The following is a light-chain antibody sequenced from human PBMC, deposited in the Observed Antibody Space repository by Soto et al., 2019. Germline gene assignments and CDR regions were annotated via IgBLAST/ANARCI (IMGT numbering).Light chain of an antibody. V-gene: IGLV1-40*01. Sequence: QSALAQPPSVSGAPGQRVTISSTGRSSNIGAGYDVHWYQQLPGTTPKLLIYGNSNRPSGVPYRFSGSKSGTSASLAITGLQAEDEADYYCQSYDSSLSGSYVFGTGTKVTVL. J-gene: IGLJ1*01. CDR3: QSYDSSLSGSYV. CDR1: SSNIGAGYD. CDR2: GNS.